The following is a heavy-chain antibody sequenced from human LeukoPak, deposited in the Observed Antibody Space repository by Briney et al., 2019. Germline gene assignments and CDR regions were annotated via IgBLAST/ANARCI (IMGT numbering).Heavy chain of an antibody. D-gene: IGHD2-15*01. J-gene: IGHJ4*02. V-gene: IGHV4-34*01. CDR3: ARAGNVDCSGGSFYEGD. Sequence: PSETLSLTCAVYGGSFSGYYWSWIRQPPGKGLEWIGEINHSGSTNYNPSLKSRVAISADTAKNQFSLRLSSATAAETAVYYCARAGNVDCSGGSFYEGDWGQATLVTASS. CDR2: INHSGST. CDR1: GGSFSGYY.